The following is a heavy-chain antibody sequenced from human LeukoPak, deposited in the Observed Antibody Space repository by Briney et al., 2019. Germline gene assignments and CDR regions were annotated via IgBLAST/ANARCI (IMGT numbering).Heavy chain of an antibody. V-gene: IGHV4-34*01. CDR1: GGSFSGYY. D-gene: IGHD3-22*01. CDR3: ARGHYYYDSSGYSN. CDR2: INHSGST. J-gene: IGHJ4*02. Sequence: KPSETLSLTCAVYGGSFSGYYWSWIRQPPGKGLEWIGEINHSGSTNYNPSLKSRVTISVDTSKNQFSLKLSSVTAADTAVYYCARGHYYYDSSGYSNWGQGTLVTVSS.